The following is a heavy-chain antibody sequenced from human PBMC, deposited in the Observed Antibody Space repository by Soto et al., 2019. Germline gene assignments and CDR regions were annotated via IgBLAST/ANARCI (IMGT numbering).Heavy chain of an antibody. Sequence: QVQLQESGPGLVKPSQTLSLTCTVSGGSISSGGYYWIWIRQHPGKGLEWIGYIYYSGSTYYNPSLRSLVTLSVDTSKNQFSLKLSSVTAADTAVYYCARDDEEAFDIWGQGTMVTVSS. CDR2: IYYSGST. V-gene: IGHV4-31*01. CDR3: ARDDEEAFDI. CDR1: GGSISSGGYY. J-gene: IGHJ3*02.